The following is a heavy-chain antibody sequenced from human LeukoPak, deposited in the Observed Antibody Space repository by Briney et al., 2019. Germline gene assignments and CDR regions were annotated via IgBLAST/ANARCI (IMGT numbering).Heavy chain of an antibody. Sequence: GGSRRLSCAASGFTFSSYSMNWVRQAPGKGLEWVSVISSGGSTYYADSVKGRFTISRDNSKNTLYLQMNSLRVEDTAVYYCASGGYCSSTSCTNAFDIWGQGTMVTVSS. V-gene: IGHV3-53*01. CDR2: ISSGGST. CDR3: ASGGYCSSTSCTNAFDI. J-gene: IGHJ3*02. CDR1: GFTFSSYS. D-gene: IGHD2-2*01.